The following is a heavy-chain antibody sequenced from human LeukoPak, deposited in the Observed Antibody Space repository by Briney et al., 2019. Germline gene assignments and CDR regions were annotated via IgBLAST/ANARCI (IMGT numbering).Heavy chain of an antibody. CDR2: INWNGGST. Sequence: GGSLRLSCAASGFAFDDYGMSWVRQAPGKGLEWVSGINWNGGSTGYADSVKGRFTISRDNAKNSLYLQMNSLRAEDTALYYCARTYSSSWYGAVDYWGQGTLVTVSS. V-gene: IGHV3-20*04. CDR1: GFAFDDYG. J-gene: IGHJ4*02. D-gene: IGHD6-13*01. CDR3: ARTYSSSWYGAVDY.